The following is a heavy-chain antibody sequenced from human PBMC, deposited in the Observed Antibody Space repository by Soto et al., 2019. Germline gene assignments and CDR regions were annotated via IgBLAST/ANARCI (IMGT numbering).Heavy chain of an antibody. V-gene: IGHV3-23*01. CDR2: ISGSGGSP. Sequence: GGSLRLSCAASVFSFSSYTMAWVRQAPGKGLEWVSSISGSGGSPSYADSVQGRFIISRDNPRNTVSLQMNRLRAEDTATYYCAKARCTGDTCFVPDYWGHGRLVTVSS. CDR3: AKARCTGDTCFVPDY. D-gene: IGHD2-8*02. CDR1: VFSFSSYT. J-gene: IGHJ4*01.